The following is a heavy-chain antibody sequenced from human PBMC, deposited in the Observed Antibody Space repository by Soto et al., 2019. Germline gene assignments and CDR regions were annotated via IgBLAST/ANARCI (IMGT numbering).Heavy chain of an antibody. J-gene: IGHJ4*02. CDR3: ARADYYDRSGYLLPCGY. CDR2: MNPNSGNT. CDR1: GYTFTSYD. D-gene: IGHD3-22*01. V-gene: IGHV1-8*01. Sequence: QVQLVQSGAEVKKPGASVKVSCKASGYTFTSYDINWVRQATGQGLEWMGWMNPNSGNTGYAQKFQGRVTMTRNTSISTAYMEMSSMRSEDTAVYYCARADYYDRSGYLLPCGYWGKGTLVTVSS.